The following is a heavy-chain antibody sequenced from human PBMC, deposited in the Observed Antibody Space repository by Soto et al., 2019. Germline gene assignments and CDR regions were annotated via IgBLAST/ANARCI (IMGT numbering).Heavy chain of an antibody. CDR3: ATGMMATKYNWFEP. D-gene: IGHD3-16*01. Sequence: SVKVSCKASGGTSSSYVISWLRQAPGQGLEWRGGNIPVFGTPNYAQKFQGRVTITADESTSTSYMELSSLTSDDTAVYYCATGMMATKYNWFEPWGQGTKVTVSS. V-gene: IGHV1-69*13. CDR2: NIPVFGTP. J-gene: IGHJ5*02. CDR1: GGTSSSYV.